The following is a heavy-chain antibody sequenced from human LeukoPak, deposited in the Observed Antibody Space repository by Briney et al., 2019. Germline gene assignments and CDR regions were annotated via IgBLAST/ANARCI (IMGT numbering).Heavy chain of an antibody. Sequence: SETLTLTCTVSGCPISSGGYNWSRIPQHPGQVLEWIGYIYYSGSTYYNPSLKSRVTISVDTSKNQFSLKLSSVIAADTAVYYCARDVPAGILDIWGQGTMVTVSS. CDR1: GCPISSGGYN. CDR3: ARDVPAGILDI. D-gene: IGHD2-2*01. V-gene: IGHV4-31*02. J-gene: IGHJ3*02. CDR2: IYYSGST.